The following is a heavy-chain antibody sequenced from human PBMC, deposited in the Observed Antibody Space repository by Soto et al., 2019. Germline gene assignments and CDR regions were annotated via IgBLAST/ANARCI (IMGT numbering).Heavy chain of an antibody. V-gene: IGHV4-31*03. D-gene: IGHD1-26*01. Sequence: QVQLQESGPGLVKPSQTLSLTCTVSGGSISTGGYYWSWIRQHPGRSLGWIGYIYHSGMTFSNPSLQSRVAISIDTSKNKFSLKLSSVTAADTAVYYCATVRWELHDAFDIWGQGTMVSVSS. CDR2: IYHSGMT. J-gene: IGHJ3*02. CDR3: ATVRWELHDAFDI. CDR1: GGSISTGGYY.